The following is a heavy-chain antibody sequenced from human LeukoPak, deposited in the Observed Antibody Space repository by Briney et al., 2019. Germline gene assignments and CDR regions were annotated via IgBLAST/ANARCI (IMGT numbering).Heavy chain of an antibody. V-gene: IGHV4-34*01. CDR1: GGSFSGYY. Sequence: SETLSLTCAVYGGSFSGYYWSWIRQPPGKGLEWIGEINHSGSTNYNPSLKSRVTISVDTSKNQFSLKLSSVTAADTAVYYCARDLDPIVGATNGAFDIWGQGTMVTVSS. J-gene: IGHJ3*02. D-gene: IGHD1-26*01. CDR2: INHSGST. CDR3: ARDLDPIVGATNGAFDI.